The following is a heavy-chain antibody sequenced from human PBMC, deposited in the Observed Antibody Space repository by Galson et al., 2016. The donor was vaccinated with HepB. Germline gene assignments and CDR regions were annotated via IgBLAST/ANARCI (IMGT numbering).Heavy chain of an antibody. D-gene: IGHD3-10*01. CDR2: INHSGII. CDR3: ARGRRSRGMNMVWGRIETAECFYGMDV. V-gene: IGHV4-34*01. Sequence: SETLSLTCAVYGGSFSDNSWSWIRQSPGKGLEWIAEINHSGIINYNPSRESRVTISLDTSKNQFSLKVRSVTAADTAVYYCARGRRSRGMNMVWGRIETAECFYGMDVWGQGTTVIVS. J-gene: IGHJ6*02. CDR1: GGSFSDNS.